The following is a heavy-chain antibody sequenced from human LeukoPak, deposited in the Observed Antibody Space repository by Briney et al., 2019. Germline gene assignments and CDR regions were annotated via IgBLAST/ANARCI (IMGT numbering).Heavy chain of an antibody. CDR2: IHYSGST. CDR3: ATCSGGSCYLGHAFDI. D-gene: IGHD2-15*01. CDR1: GGSISTSTYY. V-gene: IGHV4-39*01. Sequence: SVTLSLTCTVSGGSISTSTYYWGWIRQPPGKGLEWIGSIHYSGSTYYNPSLKSRVTISVDTSKNQFSLSLSSVTAADTAVFYCATCSGGSCYLGHAFDIWGQGTMVTVSS. J-gene: IGHJ3*02.